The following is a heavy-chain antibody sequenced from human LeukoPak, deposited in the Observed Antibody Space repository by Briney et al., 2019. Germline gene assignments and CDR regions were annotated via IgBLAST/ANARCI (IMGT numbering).Heavy chain of an antibody. Sequence: GGSLRLSCTASGFDFSTYNMNWVRQAPGKGLEWVSSISSSSSYIYYADSVKGRFTISRDNAKNSLYLQMNSLRAEDTAVYYCASYLVVKQDYWGQGTLVTVSS. CDR1: GFDFSTYN. V-gene: IGHV3-21*01. CDR3: ASYLVVKQDY. D-gene: IGHD3-22*01. J-gene: IGHJ4*02. CDR2: ISSSSSYI.